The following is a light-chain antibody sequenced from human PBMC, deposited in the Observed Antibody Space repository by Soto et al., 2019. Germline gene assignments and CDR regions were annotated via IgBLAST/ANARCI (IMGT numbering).Light chain of an antibody. J-gene: IGLJ2*01. CDR1: SSDVGGYNY. V-gene: IGLV2-8*01. Sequence: QSALTQPPSASGSPGQSVTISCTGTSSDVGGYNYVSWYQQYPGKAPKLMIYEVTKRPSGVPDRFSGSKSGNTASLTVSGLQAEDEADYYCSSYAGSNNLVFGGRTPLTVL. CDR3: SSYAGSNNLV. CDR2: EVT.